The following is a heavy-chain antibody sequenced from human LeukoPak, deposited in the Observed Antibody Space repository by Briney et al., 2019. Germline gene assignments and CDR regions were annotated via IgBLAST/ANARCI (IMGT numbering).Heavy chain of an antibody. V-gene: IGHV4-34*01. J-gene: IGHJ6*02. D-gene: IGHD2-15*01. CDR3: ARAEIVVVVAATPIDYYYGMDV. CDR2: INHSGST. CDR1: GGSFSGYY. Sequence: PSETLSLTCAVYGGSFSGYYWSWIRQPPGKGLEWIGEINHSGSTNYNPSLKSRVTISVDTSKNQFSLKLSSVTAADTAVYYCARAEIVVVVAATPIDYYYGMDVWGQGTTVTVS.